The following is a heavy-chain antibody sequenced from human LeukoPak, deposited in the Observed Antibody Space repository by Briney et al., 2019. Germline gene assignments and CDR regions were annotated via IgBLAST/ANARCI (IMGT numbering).Heavy chain of an antibody. D-gene: IGHD3-10*01. V-gene: IGHV1-2*02. CDR1: GYTFTGYY. J-gene: IGHJ4*02. Sequence: ASVKVSCKASGYTFTGYYMHWVRQAPGQGLEWMGWINPNSGGTNYAQKFQGRVTMTRDTSISTAYMELSRLRSDDTAVYYCARVPLLLWFGESFDYWGQGTLVTVSS. CDR2: INPNSGGT. CDR3: ARVPLLLWFGESFDY.